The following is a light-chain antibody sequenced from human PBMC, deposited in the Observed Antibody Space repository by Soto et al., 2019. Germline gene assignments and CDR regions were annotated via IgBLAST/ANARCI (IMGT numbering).Light chain of an antibody. CDR2: STS. CDR1: QSISYY. CDR3: QQSYSTPWT. J-gene: IGKJ1*01. Sequence: DIQMTQSPSSLSASVGDRGTITCRASQSISYYLNWYQQKQGRAPRLLIYSTSTLQSGVPSKFSGSASGTDFTLTISSLQPEDFATYYCQQSYSTPWTFGQGTKGDIK. V-gene: IGKV1-39*01.